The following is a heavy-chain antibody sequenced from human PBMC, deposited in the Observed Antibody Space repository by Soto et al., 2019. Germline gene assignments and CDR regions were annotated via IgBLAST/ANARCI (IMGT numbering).Heavy chain of an antibody. V-gene: IGHV4-31*03. D-gene: IGHD4-17*01. Sequence: TSETLSLTCTVSGGSISSGGYYWSWIRQHPGKGLEWIGYIYYSGSTYYNPSLKSRVTISVDTSKNQFSLKLSSVTAADTAVYYCARDFLLPGYGDYDYYYYGMDVWGQGTTVTVSS. J-gene: IGHJ6*02. CDR1: GGSISSGGYY. CDR2: IYYSGST. CDR3: ARDFLLPGYGDYDYYYYGMDV.